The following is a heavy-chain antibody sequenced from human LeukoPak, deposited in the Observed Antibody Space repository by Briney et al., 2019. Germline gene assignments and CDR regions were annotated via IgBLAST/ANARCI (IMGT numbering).Heavy chain of an antibody. Sequence: VDSLKISCQGFGYSFSTYWIAWVRPMPGKGLEWIGTNQPGDSDTRHSPSFPGQVTISDDKSLSTSYLRWSSVKASHTAMYYCARLLEGVAGTWGYWGQGTLVTVSS. J-gene: IGHJ4*02. CDR3: ARLLEGVAGTWGY. CDR1: GYSFSTYW. V-gene: IGHV5-51*01. D-gene: IGHD2-15*01. CDR2: NQPGDSDT.